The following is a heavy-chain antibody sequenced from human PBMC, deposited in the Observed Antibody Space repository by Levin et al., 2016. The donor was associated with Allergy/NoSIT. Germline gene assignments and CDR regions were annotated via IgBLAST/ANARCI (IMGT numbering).Heavy chain of an antibody. V-gene: IGHV1-18*01. CDR1: GYRFVDYG. CDR2: IIANNGKT. CDR3: AKVGPLVEPVSIPIYPNYYGMDV. J-gene: IGHJ6*02. D-gene: IGHD2-2*01. Sequence: ASVKVSCKASGYRFVDYGVAWVRQAPGQGLESMGWIIANNGKTNYAQKVQGRVTMTTDTSTDTAYLELRSLKSDDTGVYYCAKVGPLVEPVSIPIYPNYYGMDVWGQGTTVTVSS.